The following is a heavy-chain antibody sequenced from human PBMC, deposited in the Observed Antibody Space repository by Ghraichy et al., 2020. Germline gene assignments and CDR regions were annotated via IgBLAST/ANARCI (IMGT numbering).Heavy chain of an antibody. CDR2: TYYRSKWYN. J-gene: IGHJ4*02. D-gene: IGHD1-26*01. Sequence: SQTLSLTCAISGDSVSSNSGAWNWIRQSPSRGLEWLGRTYYRSKWYNDYAVSVKGRITISPDTSKNQFSLPLNSVTPEDTAVYYCARIVGGMVDYWGQGTLVTVSS. V-gene: IGHV6-1*01. CDR1: GDSVSSNSGA. CDR3: ARIVGGMVDY.